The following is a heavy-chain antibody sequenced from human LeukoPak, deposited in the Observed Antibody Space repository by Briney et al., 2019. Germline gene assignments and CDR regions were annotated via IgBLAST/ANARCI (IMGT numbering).Heavy chain of an antibody. V-gene: IGHV3-30*03. CDR3: AIHFDR. J-gene: IGHJ4*02. CDR1: GFTFSNSG. CDR2: ISHDASSK. Sequence: GGSLRLSCAGSGFTFSNSGMHWVRQAPGKGLEWVAVISHDASSKYHADSVKGRFTISRDNSKNTLYLQMNSLRPEDTALYYCAIHFDRWGQGTMVTVSS.